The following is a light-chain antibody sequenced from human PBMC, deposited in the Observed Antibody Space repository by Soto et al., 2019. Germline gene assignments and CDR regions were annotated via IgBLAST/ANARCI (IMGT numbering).Light chain of an antibody. CDR2: EVN. J-gene: IGLJ1*01. CDR1: SSDVGGYNY. Sequence: QSVLTQPPSASGSPGQSVAISCTGTSSDVGGYNYVSWYQQHPGKAPKLMIYEVNKRPSGVPDRFSGSKSGNTASLTISGLQAEDEAEYYCSSYTSSSTDVSGTGTKVTVL. V-gene: IGLV2-8*01. CDR3: SSYTSSSTDV.